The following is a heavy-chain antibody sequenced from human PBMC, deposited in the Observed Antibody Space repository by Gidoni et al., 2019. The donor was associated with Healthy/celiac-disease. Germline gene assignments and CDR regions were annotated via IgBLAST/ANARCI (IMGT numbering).Heavy chain of an antibody. V-gene: IGHV1-3*01. CDR3: ARVRGGWNYGGGNDAFDI. CDR2: INAGNGNT. CDR1: GYTFTSYA. Sequence: QVQLVQSGAEVKKPGASVKVSCKASGYTFTSYAMHWVRQAPGQRLEWMGWINAGNGNTKYSQKFQGRVTITRDTSASTAYMELSSLRSEDTAVYYCARVRGGWNYGGGNDAFDIWGQGTMVTVSS. J-gene: IGHJ3*02. D-gene: IGHD1-7*01.